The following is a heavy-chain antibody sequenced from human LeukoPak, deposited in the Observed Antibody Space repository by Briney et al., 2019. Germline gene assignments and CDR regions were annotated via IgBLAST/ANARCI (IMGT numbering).Heavy chain of an antibody. J-gene: IGHJ2*01. CDR2: MSRTGNTM. Sequence: PRGSLRLSCAASGFTLSDYYMSWIRQTPGKGLEWISYMSRTGNTMYYGDSVKGRFTVSRDNAKNSLFLQMDSLRAEDTAVYYCARSTDYFTYFGLWGRGSLVTVAS. V-gene: IGHV3-11*04. CDR1: GFTLSDYY. D-gene: IGHD2/OR15-2a*01. CDR3: ARSTDYFTYFGL.